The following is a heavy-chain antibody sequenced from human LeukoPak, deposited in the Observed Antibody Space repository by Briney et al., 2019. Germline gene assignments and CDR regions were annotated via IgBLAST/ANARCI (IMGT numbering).Heavy chain of an antibody. J-gene: IGHJ4*02. D-gene: IGHD1-26*01. CDR3: AKAAVYSKRWTPFDD. CDR1: GFIFSSYG. Sequence: GGSLRLSCAASGFIFSSYGMHWVRQAPGKGLEWVALMAGDGSSIHYADSVKGRFTISRDNSKNTVYLQMNSLRPEDTAVYYCAKAAVYSKRWTPFDDWGRGTLVTVSS. V-gene: IGHV3-30*18. CDR2: MAGDGSSI.